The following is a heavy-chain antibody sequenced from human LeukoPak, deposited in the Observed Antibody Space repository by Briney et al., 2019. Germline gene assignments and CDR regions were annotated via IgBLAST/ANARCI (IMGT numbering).Heavy chain of an antibody. J-gene: IGHJ5*02. D-gene: IGHD3-10*01. V-gene: IGHV4-59*01. CDR2: IYYTGVT. Sequence: SETLSLTCTVSGGSIRSYYWSWIRQPPGKGLEWIGYIYYTGVTNYNPSLKSRVTISVDTSKNQFSLNLSSVTAADTAVYYCWPSGGTKMASGGGNWFDPWGQGALVTVSS. CDR1: GGSIRSYY. CDR3: WPSGGTKMASGGGNWFDP.